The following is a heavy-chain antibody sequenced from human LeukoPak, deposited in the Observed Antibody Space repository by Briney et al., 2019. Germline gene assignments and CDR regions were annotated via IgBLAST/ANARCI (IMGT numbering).Heavy chain of an antibody. CDR1: GFTFSSYS. J-gene: IGHJ5*02. V-gene: IGHV3-21*01. Sequence: KPGGSLRLSCAASGFTFSSYSMNWVRQAPGKGLEWVSSISSSSSYIYYADSVKGRFTISRDNAKNSLYLQMNSLRAEDTAVYYCARGLGSSSRAVSWGQRTLVTVSS. D-gene: IGHD6-13*01. CDR3: ARGLGSSSRAVS. CDR2: ISSSSSYI.